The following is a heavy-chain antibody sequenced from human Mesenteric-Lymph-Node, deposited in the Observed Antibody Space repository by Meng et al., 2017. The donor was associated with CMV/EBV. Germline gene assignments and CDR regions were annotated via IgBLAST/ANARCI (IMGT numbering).Heavy chain of an antibody. CDR3: ARVSGYCSGGSCYPGDY. Sequence: ASVKVSCKASGYTFTDYYIHWVRQAPGQGLEWMGWINPNSGGTNFAQKFQGRVTMTRDTSISTAYMELSSLSSDDTAVYYCARVSGYCSGGSCYPGDYWGQGTLVTVSS. D-gene: IGHD2-15*01. CDR2: INPNSGGT. CDR1: GYTFTDYY. J-gene: IGHJ4*02. V-gene: IGHV1-2*02.